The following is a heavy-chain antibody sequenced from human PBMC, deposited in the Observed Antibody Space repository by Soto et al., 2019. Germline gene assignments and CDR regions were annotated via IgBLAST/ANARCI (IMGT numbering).Heavy chain of an antibody. D-gene: IGHD3-10*01. CDR2: INHSGST. Sequence: SETLSLTCAVYGGSFSGYYWSWIRQPPGKGLEWIGEINHSGSTNYNPSLKSRVTISVDTSKNQFSLKLSSVTAADTAVYYCARENGSGSYYDYWGQGTLVTAPQ. J-gene: IGHJ4*02. CDR3: ARENGSGSYYDY. V-gene: IGHV4-34*01. CDR1: GGSFSGYY.